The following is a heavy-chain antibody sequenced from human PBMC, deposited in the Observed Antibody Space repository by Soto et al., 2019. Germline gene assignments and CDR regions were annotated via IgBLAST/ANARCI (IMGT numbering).Heavy chain of an antibody. CDR3: ARGWAYYYDSSGYYGDNLSWFDP. CDR1: GYTFTGYY. J-gene: IGHJ5*02. D-gene: IGHD3-22*01. V-gene: IGHV1-2*04. Sequence: ASVKVSCKASGYTFTGYYMHWVRQAPGQGLEWMGWINPNSGGTNYAQKFQGWVTMTRDTSISTAYMELSRLRSDDTAVYYCARGWAYYYDSSGYYGDNLSWFDPWGQGTLVTVSS. CDR2: INPNSGGT.